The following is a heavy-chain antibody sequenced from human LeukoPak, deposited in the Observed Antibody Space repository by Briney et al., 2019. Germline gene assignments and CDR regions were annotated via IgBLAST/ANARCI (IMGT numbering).Heavy chain of an antibody. D-gene: IGHD4-17*01. CDR3: TRADGDYDHRFFDC. V-gene: IGHV3-23*01. CDR2: ISGSGGST. CDR1: GFTFSSYG. Sequence: PGGSLRLSCAASGFTFSSYGMHRVRQAPGKGLEWVSAISGSGGSTYYADSVKGRFTISRDNSKNTLYLQMNGLQTEDTALYYCTRADGDYDHRFFDCWGQGTQVIVSS. J-gene: IGHJ4*02.